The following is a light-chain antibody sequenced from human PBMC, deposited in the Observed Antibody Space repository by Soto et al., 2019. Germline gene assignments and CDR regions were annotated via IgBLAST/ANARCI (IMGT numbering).Light chain of an antibody. J-gene: IGLJ3*02. CDR3: RSYAGSLPQ. CDR1: SSDVGGYNF. CDR2: DVG. Sequence: QSALTQPRSVSGSPGQSVTISCTGTSSDVGGYNFVSWYQQHPGKAPKLIIYDVGKRPSGVPDRFSASKSGNTASLTISGLQTDDEADYYCRSYAGSLPQFGGGTKLTVL. V-gene: IGLV2-11*01.